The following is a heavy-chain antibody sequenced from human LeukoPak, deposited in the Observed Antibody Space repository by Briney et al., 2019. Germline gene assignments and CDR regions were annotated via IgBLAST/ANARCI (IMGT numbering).Heavy chain of an antibody. D-gene: IGHD2-8*01. CDR2: IRSPSSSTI. V-gene: IGHV3-48*01. J-gene: IGHJ4*02. CDR3: ARALYYFDY. CDR1: GFTFSSYA. Sequence: GGSLRLSCAASGFTFSSYAMSWVRQAPGKGLEWVSYIRSPSSSTIYYADSVKGRFTISRDNAKNSLYLQMNSLRAEDTAVYYCARALYYFDYWGQGTLVTVSS.